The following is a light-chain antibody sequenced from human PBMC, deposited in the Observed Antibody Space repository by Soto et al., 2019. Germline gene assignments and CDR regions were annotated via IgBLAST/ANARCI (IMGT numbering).Light chain of an antibody. CDR3: QQYNSYPST. CDR2: KAS. CDR1: QSISSW. V-gene: IGKV1-5*03. J-gene: IGKJ1*01. Sequence: DIQMNQSPSTLSASVGDRVTITCRASQSISSWLAWYQQKPGKAPKLLIYKASSLESGVPSRFSGSGSGTEFTLTISSLQPDDFATYYCQQYNSYPSTFGQGTKVDIK.